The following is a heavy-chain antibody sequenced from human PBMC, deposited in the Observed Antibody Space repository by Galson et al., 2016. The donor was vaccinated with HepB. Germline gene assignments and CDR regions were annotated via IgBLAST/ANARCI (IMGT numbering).Heavy chain of an antibody. CDR2: ISANSGNT. V-gene: IGHV1-18*04. J-gene: IGHJ4*02. CDR1: GYRFPTYG. Sequence: SVKVSCKVSGYRFPTYGISWVRQAPGQGLEWLGWISANSGNTYYAQKFQDRVTMTRDTSASTVYMDLRSLRSDYTAVYYCARDVQFRLDYWGQGTLVTVSS. CDR3: ARDVQFRLDY. D-gene: IGHD5-24*01.